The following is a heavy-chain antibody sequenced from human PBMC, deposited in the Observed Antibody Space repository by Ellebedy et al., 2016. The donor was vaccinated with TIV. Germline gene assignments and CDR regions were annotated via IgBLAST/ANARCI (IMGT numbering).Heavy chain of an antibody. CDR2: IIPMFGAA. D-gene: IGHD3-22*01. J-gene: IGHJ4*02. CDR1: GGTFRNSA. Sequence: AASVKVSCKASGGTFRNSAISWARQAPGQGLEWMGGIIPMFGAANHAQKFQGRVTITADESTSTAYMELSSLTSVDTAMYYCATSSRPSMIVAAHPFDSWGQGTLVIVSS. CDR3: ATSSRPSMIVAAHPFDS. V-gene: IGHV1-69*13.